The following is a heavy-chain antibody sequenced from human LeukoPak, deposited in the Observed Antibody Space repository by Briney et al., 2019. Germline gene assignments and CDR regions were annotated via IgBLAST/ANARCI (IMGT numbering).Heavy chain of an antibody. V-gene: IGHV5-10-1*01. D-gene: IGHD4-17*01. Sequence: GESLKISCKGSGYSFTSYWISWVRQMPGKGLEWMGRIDPSDSYTNYSPSFQGHVTISADKSISTAYLQWSSLKASDTAMYYCARRCGDPKVIDYWGQGTLVTVSS. CDR3: ARRCGDPKVIDY. CDR2: IDPSDSYT. J-gene: IGHJ4*02. CDR1: GYSFTSYW.